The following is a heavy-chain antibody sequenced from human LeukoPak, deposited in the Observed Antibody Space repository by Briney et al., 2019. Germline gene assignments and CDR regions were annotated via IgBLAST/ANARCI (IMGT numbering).Heavy chain of an antibody. CDR3: ARGYYDSSGYYYGFGY. CDR2: IYTSGST. J-gene: IGHJ4*02. Sequence: SETLSLTCTVSGGSISSYYWSWIRQPAGKGLEWIGRIYTSGSTNYNPSLKSRVTMSVDTSKNQFSLKLRSVTAADTAVYYCARGYYDSSGYYYGFGYWGQGTLVTVSS. V-gene: IGHV4-4*07. CDR1: GGSISSYY. D-gene: IGHD3-22*01.